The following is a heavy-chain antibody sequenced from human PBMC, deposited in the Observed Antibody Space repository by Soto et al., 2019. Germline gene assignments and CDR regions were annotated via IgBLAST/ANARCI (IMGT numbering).Heavy chain of an antibody. J-gene: IGHJ5*01. V-gene: IGHV4-59*01. CDR1: GGSISVYY. CDR3: ARGRYCLTGRCFPNWFDS. Sequence: PSETLSLTCTISGGSISVYYWSWIRQSPRQGLEWIGSVYDHGRPYYSPSLNSRVTIPADTSNNQISLKLTSATAADTAVYFCARGRYCLTGRCFPNWFDSWGQGTLVTVSS. CDR2: VYDHGRP. D-gene: IGHD2-15*01.